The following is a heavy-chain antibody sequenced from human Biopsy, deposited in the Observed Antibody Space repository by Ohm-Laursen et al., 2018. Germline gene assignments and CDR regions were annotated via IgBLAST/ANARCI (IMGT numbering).Heavy chain of an antibody. CDR1: GYTLTELS. CDR2: FAPEDGKT. Sequence: SSVKVSCKVSGYTLTELSMHWVRQSPGKGLEWMGGFAPEDGKTFYAQNFQGRVTMTEDASTDTAYMELSGLRSEDTAVYYCAAGFRTGWYWFDSWGQGTLVTVSS. CDR3: AAGFRTGWYWFDS. D-gene: IGHD6-19*01. J-gene: IGHJ5*01. V-gene: IGHV1-24*01.